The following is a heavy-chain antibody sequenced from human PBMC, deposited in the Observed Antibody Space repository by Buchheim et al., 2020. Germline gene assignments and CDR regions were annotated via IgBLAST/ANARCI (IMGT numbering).Heavy chain of an antibody. Sequence: QVQLVESGGGVVQPGRSLRLSCAASGFTFSSYGMHWVRQAPGKGLEWVAVISYDGSNKYYADSVKGRFTISRDNSKNTLYLPMNSLRAEDTAVYYCAKERIATLNWFDPWGQRTL. CDR3: AKERIATLNWFDP. V-gene: IGHV3-30*18. D-gene: IGHD6-13*01. CDR2: ISYDGSNK. J-gene: IGHJ5*02. CDR1: GFTFSSYG.